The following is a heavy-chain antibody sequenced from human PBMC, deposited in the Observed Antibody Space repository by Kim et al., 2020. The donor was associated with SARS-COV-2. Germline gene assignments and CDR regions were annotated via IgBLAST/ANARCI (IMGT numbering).Heavy chain of an antibody. V-gene: IGHV3-21*01. CDR3: ARDDTAEYYYYGMDV. J-gene: IGHJ6*02. Sequence: DSVKGRFTISRDNAKNSLYLQMNSLRAEDTAVYYCARDDTAEYYYYGMDVWGQGTTVTVSS.